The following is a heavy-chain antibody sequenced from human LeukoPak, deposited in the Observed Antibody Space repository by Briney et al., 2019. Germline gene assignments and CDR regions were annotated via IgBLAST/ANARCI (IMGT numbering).Heavy chain of an antibody. D-gene: IGHD3-10*01. CDR3: ARAPLWFGELLAYGMDV. CDR1: GFTVSSNY. Sequence: GGSLRLSCAASGFTVSSNYMSWVRQAPGKGLEWVSVIYSGGSTYYADSVKGRFTISRDNSKNTLYLQMNSLRAEDTAVYYCARAPLWFGELLAYGMDVWGQGTTVTVSS. V-gene: IGHV3-66*01. J-gene: IGHJ6*02. CDR2: IYSGGST.